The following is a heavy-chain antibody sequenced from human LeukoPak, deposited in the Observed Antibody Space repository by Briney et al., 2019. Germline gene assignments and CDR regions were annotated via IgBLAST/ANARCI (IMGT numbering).Heavy chain of an antibody. CDR3: ASGNCSSTICSDAFDI. CDR2: INHSGST. D-gene: IGHD2-2*01. CDR1: GGSISSYY. Sequence: SETLSLTCTVSGGSISSYYWSWIRQPPGKGLGWIGEINHSGSTNYNPSLKSRVTISVDTSKNQFSLKLSSVTAADTAVYYCASGNCSSTICSDAFDIWGQGTMVTVSS. J-gene: IGHJ3*02. V-gene: IGHV4-34*01.